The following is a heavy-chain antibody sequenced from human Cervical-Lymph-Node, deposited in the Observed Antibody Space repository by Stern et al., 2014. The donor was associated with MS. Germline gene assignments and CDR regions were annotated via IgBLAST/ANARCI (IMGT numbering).Heavy chain of an antibody. D-gene: IGHD3-3*01. Sequence: DQLVESGGGLVKPGGSLRLSCAASGFKFSDFYLSWIRQAPGKGLEWISYISSAGSPIYYADSVKGRFTISRDNAKNEVSLQMNSLRVDDTAVYYCVRGRYMEWFFFDHWGQGALVTVSS. CDR3: VRGRYMEWFFFDH. J-gene: IGHJ4*02. CDR1: GFKFSDFY. CDR2: ISSAGSPI. V-gene: IGHV3-11*01.